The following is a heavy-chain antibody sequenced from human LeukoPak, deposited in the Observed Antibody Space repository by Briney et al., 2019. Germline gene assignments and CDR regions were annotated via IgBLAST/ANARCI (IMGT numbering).Heavy chain of an antibody. CDR1: GYTFTGYY. D-gene: IGHD1-26*01. J-gene: IGHJ4*02. Sequence: GASVKVSCKASGYTFTGYYMHWVRQAPGQGLEWMGRINPNSGGTNYAQKFQGRVTMTRDTPISTAYMELGRLRSDDTAVYYCARGPVGARIDYWGQGTLVTVSS. CDR3: ARGPVGARIDY. V-gene: IGHV1-2*06. CDR2: INPNSGGT.